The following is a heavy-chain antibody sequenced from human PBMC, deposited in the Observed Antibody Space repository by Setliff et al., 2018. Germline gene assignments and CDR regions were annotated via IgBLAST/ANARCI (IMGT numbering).Heavy chain of an antibody. CDR1: GYSFTSYW. Sequence: GESLKISCKGSGYSFTSYWIAWVRQMPGKGLEWTGIIYPGDSDTRYSPSFQGQVTISADKSISTAYLQWSSLKASDTAMYYCARVGQQLVYYYYGMDVWGQGTTVTVS. CDR3: ARVGQQLVYYYYGMDV. D-gene: IGHD6-13*01. J-gene: IGHJ6*02. CDR2: IYPGDSDT. V-gene: IGHV5-51*01.